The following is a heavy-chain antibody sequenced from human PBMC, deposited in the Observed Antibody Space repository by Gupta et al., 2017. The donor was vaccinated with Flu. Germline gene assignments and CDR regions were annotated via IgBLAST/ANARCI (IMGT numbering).Heavy chain of an antibody. CDR3: AREPDTAMVDY. D-gene: IGHD5-18*01. V-gene: IGHV3-21*01. CDR1: GFTCSSYS. Sequence: EVQLVESGGGLVKPGGSLRLSCAASGFTCSSYSMNWVRQAPGKGLEWVSSISSSSSYIYYADSVKGRFTISRDNAKNSLYLQMNSLRAEDTAVYYCAREPDTAMVDYWGQGTLVTVSS. CDR2: ISSSSSYI. J-gene: IGHJ4*02.